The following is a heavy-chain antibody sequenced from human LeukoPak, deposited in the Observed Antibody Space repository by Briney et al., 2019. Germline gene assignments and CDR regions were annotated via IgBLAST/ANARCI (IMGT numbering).Heavy chain of an antibody. V-gene: IGHV3-21*05. CDR2: ISGSGSDI. D-gene: IGHD1-26*01. CDR1: GFTFSFYS. Sequence: GGSLRLSCAGSGFTFSFYSLNWVRQAPGRGLEWVSFISGSGSDIFYADSVKGRFTISRDNAKNSVSLQMDSLRGDDTAVYDCARDIGGSYSAIDYWGQGTLVTVSS. J-gene: IGHJ4*02. CDR3: ARDIGGSYSAIDY.